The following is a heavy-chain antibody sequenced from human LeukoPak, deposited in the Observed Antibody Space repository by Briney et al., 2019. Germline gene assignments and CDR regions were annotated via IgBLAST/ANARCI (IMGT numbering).Heavy chain of an antibody. CDR2: ISSSGSTI. Sequence: GGSLRLSCAASGFTFSDYYMSWIRQAPGKGLEWVSYISSSGSTIYYADSVKGRFTISRDNSKNTLFLQMGSLRAEDMAVYYCARVGDLNFYDFWGQGTLVIVSS. D-gene: IGHD1-20*01. V-gene: IGHV3-11*04. CDR3: ARVGDLNFYDF. CDR1: GFTFSDYY. J-gene: IGHJ4*02.